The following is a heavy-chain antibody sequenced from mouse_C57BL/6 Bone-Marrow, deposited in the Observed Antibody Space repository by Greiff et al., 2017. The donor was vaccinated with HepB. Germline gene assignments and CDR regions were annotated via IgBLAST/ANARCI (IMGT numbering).Heavy chain of an antibody. CDR1: GFTFSSYA. V-gene: IGHV5-4*01. Sequence: EVMLVESGGGLVKPGGSLKLSCAASGFTFSSYAMSWVRQTPEKRLEWVATISDGGSYTYYPDNVKGRFTISRDNAKNNLYLQMSHLKSEDTAMYYCARDRGQLRLLSWFAYWGQGTLVTVSA. D-gene: IGHD3-2*02. CDR2: ISDGGSYT. CDR3: ARDRGQLRLLSWFAY. J-gene: IGHJ3*01.